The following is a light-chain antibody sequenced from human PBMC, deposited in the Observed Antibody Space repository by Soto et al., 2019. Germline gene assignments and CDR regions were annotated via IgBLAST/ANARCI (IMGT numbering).Light chain of an antibody. Sequence: QSALTQPPSASGSPGQSVTISCTGASSDVGRYNYVSWYQQHPGKAPKLMIYDVTKRPSGVPDRFSGSKSCNTASLTVSGLQAEDEADYYCSSYVGSNNFVFGTGTKLTVL. V-gene: IGLV2-8*01. CDR2: DVT. CDR3: SSYVGSNNFV. CDR1: SSDVGRYNY. J-gene: IGLJ1*01.